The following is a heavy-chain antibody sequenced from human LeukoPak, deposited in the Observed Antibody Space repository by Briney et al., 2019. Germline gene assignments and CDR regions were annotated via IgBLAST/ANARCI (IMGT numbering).Heavy chain of an antibody. J-gene: IGHJ4*02. Sequence: GASVRVSCKASGGTFSSYAISWVRQAPGQGLEWMGGIIPIFGTANYAQKFQGRVTITADESTSTAYMELSSLRSEDTAVYYCASQHIELPLIDYWGQGTLVTVSS. CDR1: GGTFSSYA. CDR2: IIPIFGTA. CDR3: ASQHIELPLIDY. D-gene: IGHD1-7*01. V-gene: IGHV1-69*01.